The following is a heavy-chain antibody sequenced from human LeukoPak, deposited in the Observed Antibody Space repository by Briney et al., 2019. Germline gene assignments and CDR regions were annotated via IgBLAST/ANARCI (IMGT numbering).Heavy chain of an antibody. D-gene: IGHD2-21*02. CDR1: GFTVNSNY. V-gene: IGHV3-66*01. Sequence: GGSLRLSCAASGFTVNSNYMSGVRQAPGKGLEGGSVIYSGGKTYYADSVKGRFTISRDNSKNTLYLQMNSLRAEDTAVYYCARDPCGGDCLYGMDVWGQGTTVTVSS. J-gene: IGHJ6*02. CDR2: IYSGGKT. CDR3: ARDPCGGDCLYGMDV.